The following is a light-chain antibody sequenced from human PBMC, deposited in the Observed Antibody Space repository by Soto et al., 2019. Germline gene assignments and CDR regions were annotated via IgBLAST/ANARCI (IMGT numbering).Light chain of an antibody. V-gene: IGKV3-20*01. CDR3: PQYASIVQP. Sequence: VLTKSPVTLSLSPGERATLSCRASQSVRNSLLAWYQHKPGQPPRLLIYDASTRATATPERFSGSGSGTDFTLTISRLEPEDFAVYYCPQYASIVQPFGQGTKV. J-gene: IGKJ1*01. CDR1: QSVRNSL. CDR2: DAS.